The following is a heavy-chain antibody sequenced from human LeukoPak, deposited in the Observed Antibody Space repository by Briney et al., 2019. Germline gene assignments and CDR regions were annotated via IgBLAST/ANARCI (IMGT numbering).Heavy chain of an antibody. CDR2: ISSSSSYI. J-gene: IGHJ5*02. V-gene: IGHV3-21*04. Sequence: GGSLRLSCAASGFTFSSYNMKWVRQAPGKGLEWVSCISSSSSYIYYADSVKGRFSISRDNAKNSLYLQMNSLRAEDTAVYYCARASDPWLQLTWGQGTLVTVSS. D-gene: IGHD5-24*01. CDR1: GFTFSSYN. CDR3: ARASDPWLQLT.